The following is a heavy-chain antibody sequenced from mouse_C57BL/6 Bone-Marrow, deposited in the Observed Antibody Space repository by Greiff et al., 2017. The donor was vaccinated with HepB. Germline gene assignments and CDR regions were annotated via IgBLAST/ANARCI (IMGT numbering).Heavy chain of an antibody. CDR1: GYTFTSYW. CDR3: ARRTIWYSKGGLAIDY. CDR2: IYPGSGST. D-gene: IGHD2-5*01. Sequence: QVQLQQPGAELVKPGASVKMSCKASGYTFTSYWITWVKQRPGQGLEWIGDIYPGSGSTNYNEKFKSKATLTVDTSSSTAYMQLSSLTSEDSAVYYCARRTIWYSKGGLAIDYWGQGTSVTVSS. V-gene: IGHV1-55*01. J-gene: IGHJ4*01.